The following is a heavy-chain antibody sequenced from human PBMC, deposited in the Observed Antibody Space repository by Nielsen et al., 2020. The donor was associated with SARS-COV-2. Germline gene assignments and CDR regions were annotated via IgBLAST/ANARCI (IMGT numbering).Heavy chain of an antibody. J-gene: IGHJ6*03. CDR1: GFIFSSYG. V-gene: IGHV3-30*18. CDR2: ISYDGGNK. Sequence: GGSLRLSCAASGFIFSSYGMHWVRQAPGKGLEWVAVISYDGGNKYYADSVKGRFTISRDNSKNTLYLQMNSLRAEDTAVYYCAKDGVRSSTTYHRLGGDCYYYMDVWGKGTTVTVSS. CDR3: AKDGVRSSTTYHRLGGDCYYYMDV. D-gene: IGHD2-2*01.